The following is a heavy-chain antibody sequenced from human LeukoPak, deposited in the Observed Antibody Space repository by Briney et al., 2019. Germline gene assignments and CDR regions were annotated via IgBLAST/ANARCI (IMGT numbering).Heavy chain of an antibody. CDR2: IWYDGSNK. CDR3: AKGEYYGSGSYSIGDY. D-gene: IGHD3-10*01. Sequence: GGSLRLSCAASGFTFSSYGMHWVRQAPGKGLEWVAFIWYDGSNKYYADSVKGRFTISRDNSKNTLYLQMNSLRAEDTAVYYCAKGEYYGSGSYSIGDYWGQGTLVTVSS. J-gene: IGHJ4*02. V-gene: IGHV3-30*02. CDR1: GFTFSSYG.